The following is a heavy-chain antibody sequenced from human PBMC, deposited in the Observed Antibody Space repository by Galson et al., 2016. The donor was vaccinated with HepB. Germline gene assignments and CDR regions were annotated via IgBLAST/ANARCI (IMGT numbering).Heavy chain of an antibody. CDR2: INSSGYA. D-gene: IGHD2-2*01. CDR3: ARERGGYCTSTTCERGQLLY. V-gene: IGHV4-34*01. J-gene: IGHJ4*02. Sequence: ETLSLTCAVYGESFNGFFWTWIRQPPGEGLQWIGEINSSGYANFSPSLSDRITMSVDPSKNQFSLKLSSVTAADTAVYYCARERGGYCTSTTCERGQLLYWGRGTLVTVSS. CDR1: GESFNGFF.